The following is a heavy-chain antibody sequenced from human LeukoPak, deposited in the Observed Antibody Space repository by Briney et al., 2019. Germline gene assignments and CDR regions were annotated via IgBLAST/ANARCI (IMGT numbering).Heavy chain of an antibody. CDR3: ARAYCGGDCYSDAFDI. CDR1: GYSFTSYW. CDR2: IYPGDSDT. J-gene: IGHJ3*02. Sequence: GESLKISCKGSGYSFTSYWIGWVRQMPGKGLEWMGIIYPGDSDTRYSPSFQGQVTISADKSISTAYLQWSSLKASDTAMYYCARAYCGGDCYSDAFDIWGQGTMVTVSS. V-gene: IGHV5-51*01. D-gene: IGHD2-21*02.